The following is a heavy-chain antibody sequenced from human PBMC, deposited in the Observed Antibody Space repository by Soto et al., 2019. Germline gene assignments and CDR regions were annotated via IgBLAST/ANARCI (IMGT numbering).Heavy chain of an antibody. CDR2: IIPIFGTA. CDR3: ASLSITIFGVVTRGMDV. J-gene: IGHJ6*02. CDR1: GGTFSSYA. D-gene: IGHD3-3*01. V-gene: IGHV1-69*13. Sequence: ASVKVSCKASGGTFSSYAISWVRQAPGQGLEWMGGIIPIFGTANYAQKFQGRVTITADESTSTAYMELSSLRSEDTAVYYCASLSITIFGVVTRGMDVWGQGTTVTVSS.